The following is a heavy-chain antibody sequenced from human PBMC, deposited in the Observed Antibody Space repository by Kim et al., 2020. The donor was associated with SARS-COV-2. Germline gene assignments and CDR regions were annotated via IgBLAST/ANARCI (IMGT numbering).Heavy chain of an antibody. D-gene: IGHD3-9*01. V-gene: IGHV3-11*01. CDR3: AREGRYFDWLLEHYYYYYGMDV. Sequence: GGSLRLSCAASGFTFSDYYMSWIRQAPGKGLEWVSYISSSGSTIYYADSVKGRFTISRDNAKNSLYLQMNSLRAEDTAVYYCAREGRYFDWLLEHYYYYYGMDVWGQGTTVTVSS. CDR1: GFTFSDYY. CDR2: ISSSGSTI. J-gene: IGHJ6*02.